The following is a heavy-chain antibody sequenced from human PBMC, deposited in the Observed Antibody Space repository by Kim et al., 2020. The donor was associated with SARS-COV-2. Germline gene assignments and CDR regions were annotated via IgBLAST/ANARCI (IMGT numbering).Heavy chain of an antibody. V-gene: IGHV1-46*01. Sequence: GSTSYAQKFQSRVAMTRDTSTSTVYMELSSLRSEDTAVYYCARAASGMDVWGQGTTVTVSS. D-gene: IGHD6-25*01. CDR3: ARAASGMDV. CDR2: GST. J-gene: IGHJ6*02.